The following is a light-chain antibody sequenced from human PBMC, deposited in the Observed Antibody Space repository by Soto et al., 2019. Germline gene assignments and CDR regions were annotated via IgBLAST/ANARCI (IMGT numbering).Light chain of an antibody. CDR3: QQYNSYPWT. CDR1: QSISSW. J-gene: IGKJ1*01. Sequence: QMTQSPSTLSASVGDTVAITCRASQSISSWLAWYQQKPGKAPKLLIYKASTLESKVPSRFSGSRSGTEFTLSISSLQPDDFATYYCQQYNSYPWTFGQGTKVDIK. V-gene: IGKV1-5*03. CDR2: KAS.